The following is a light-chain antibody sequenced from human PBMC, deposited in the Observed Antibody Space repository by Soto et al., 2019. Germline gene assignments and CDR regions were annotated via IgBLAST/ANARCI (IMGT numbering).Light chain of an antibody. CDR2: EVG. V-gene: IGLV2-23*02. CDR3: GSYAGGSRV. Sequence: QSALTQPASVSGSPGHSITISCTGTSRDVGAYRFVSWYKKQTGKENKIIIYEVGERTSGASNRFSGSKYGNTDSLKISGLQAEEEAYYYRGSYAGGSRVFGTGTKVTVL. J-gene: IGLJ1*01. CDR1: SRDVGAYRF.